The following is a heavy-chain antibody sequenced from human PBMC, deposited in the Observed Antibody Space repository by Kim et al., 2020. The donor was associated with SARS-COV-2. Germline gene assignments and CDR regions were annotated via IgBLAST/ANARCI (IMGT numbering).Heavy chain of an antibody. CDR3: ARDTARDGYNL. CDR1: GGSISSGGYY. V-gene: IGHV4-31*03. J-gene: IGHJ5*02. Sequence: SETLSLTCTVSGGSISSGGYYWSWIRQHPGKGLEWIGYIYYSGSTYYNPSLKSRVTISVDTSKNQFSLKLSSVTAADTAVYYCARDTARDGYNLWGQGTLVTVSS. CDR2: IYYSGST. D-gene: IGHD5-12*01.